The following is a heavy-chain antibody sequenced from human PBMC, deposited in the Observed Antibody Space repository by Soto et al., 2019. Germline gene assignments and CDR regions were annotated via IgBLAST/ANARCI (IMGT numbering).Heavy chain of an antibody. CDR1: GFTVSSSY. CDR3: ARHVGSYWYFDL. Sequence: EVQLVESGGGLVQPGGSLRLSCAASGFTVSSSYMGWIRQAPGKGLEWVASIYTGVNTYYADSVSGRFTISTDNSKDTLHLQMHSLRVDDTAMYYCARHVGSYWYFDLWGRGTLVTVSS. CDR2: IYTGVNT. V-gene: IGHV3-66*04. J-gene: IGHJ2*01. D-gene: IGHD1-26*01.